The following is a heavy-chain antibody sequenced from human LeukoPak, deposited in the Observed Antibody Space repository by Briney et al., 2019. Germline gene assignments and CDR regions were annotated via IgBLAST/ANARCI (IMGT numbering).Heavy chain of an antibody. V-gene: IGHV4-61*02. CDR3: ARRYGSEVLYYFDY. CDR2: IYTSGST. J-gene: IGHJ4*02. D-gene: IGHD5-18*01. Sequence: SETLSLTCTVSGGSISSGSYYWSWIRQPAGKGLEWIGRIYTSGSTNYNPSLKSRVTISVDTSKNQFSLKLSSVTAADTAVYYCARRYGSEVLYYFDYWGQGTLVTVSS. CDR1: GGSISSGSYY.